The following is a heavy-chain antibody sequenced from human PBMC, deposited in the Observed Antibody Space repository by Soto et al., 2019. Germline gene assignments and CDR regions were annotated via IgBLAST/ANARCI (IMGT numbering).Heavy chain of an antibody. CDR3: ARDLVLRGWYVRGYYYYYGMDV. V-gene: IGHV4-4*07. CDR2: IYTSGST. J-gene: IGHJ6*02. D-gene: IGHD6-19*01. Sequence: SETLSLTCTVSGGSISSYYCSWIRQPAGKGLEWIGRIYTSGSTNYNPSLKSRVTMSVDTSENQFSLKLSSVTAADTAVYYCARDLVLRGWYVRGYYYYYGMDVWGQGTTVTVSS. CDR1: GGSISSYY.